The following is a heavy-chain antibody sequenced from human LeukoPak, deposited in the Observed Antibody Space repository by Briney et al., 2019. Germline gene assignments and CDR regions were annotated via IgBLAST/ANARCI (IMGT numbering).Heavy chain of an antibody. V-gene: IGHV3-48*01. CDR2: ISGRSSTI. D-gene: IGHD1-26*01. Sequence: GGSLRLSCAASALTFSDYSMNWVRQAPGKGLEGISYISGRSSTIYYADSVRGRFTISRDNAKNSIYVKMNSLRAEDTAVYYCARDRLPSGSYFFDYWGQGTLVTVSS. CDR3: ARDRLPSGSYFFDY. J-gene: IGHJ4*02. CDR1: ALTFSDYS.